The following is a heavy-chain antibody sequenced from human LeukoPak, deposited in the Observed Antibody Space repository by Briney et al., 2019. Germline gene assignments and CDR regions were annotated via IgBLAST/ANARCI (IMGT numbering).Heavy chain of an antibody. CDR1: GYSISSGYY. Sequence: SETLSLTCAVSGYSISSGYYWGWIRQPPGKGLGWIGSIYHSGSTYYNPSLKSRVTISVDTCKNQFSLKLSSVTAADTAVYYCARRYQVAAFYYFDYWGQGTLLTVSS. D-gene: IGHD2-15*01. J-gene: IGHJ4*02. CDR2: IYHSGST. CDR3: ARRYQVAAFYYFDY. V-gene: IGHV4-38-2*01.